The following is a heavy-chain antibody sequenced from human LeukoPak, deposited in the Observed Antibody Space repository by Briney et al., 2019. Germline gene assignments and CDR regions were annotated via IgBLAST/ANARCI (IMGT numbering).Heavy chain of an antibody. CDR2: IYMSGST. J-gene: IGHJ6*03. V-gene: IGHV4-4*07. D-gene: IGHD5-12*01. CDR3: ARDQTAGYDPTLPYYYYMDV. CDR1: GGSISSYY. Sequence: PSETLSHTCTVSGGSISSYYWSWIRQPAGKGLEWIGRIYMSGSTNYNSSLKSRVTISVDKSKNQLSLKLTSVTAADTAVYYCARDQTAGYDPTLPYYYYMDVWGKGTTVTVSS.